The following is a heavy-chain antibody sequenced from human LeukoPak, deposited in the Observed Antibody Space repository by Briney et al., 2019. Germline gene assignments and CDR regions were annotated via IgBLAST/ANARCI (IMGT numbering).Heavy chain of an antibody. CDR2: INHTGST. J-gene: IGHJ4*02. D-gene: IGHD6-13*01. CDR3: ARGTREDNPLEAAVILDFDY. V-gene: IGHV4-34*01. CDR1: GGSFSGYY. Sequence: SETLSLTCAVYGGSFSGYYWSGIRQPPGKGREGIGEINHTGSTNYNPSLKSLITISIGTAKNPFSLKMSSVNAAHTAVYYCARGTREDNPLEAAVILDFDYWGQGTLVTVSS.